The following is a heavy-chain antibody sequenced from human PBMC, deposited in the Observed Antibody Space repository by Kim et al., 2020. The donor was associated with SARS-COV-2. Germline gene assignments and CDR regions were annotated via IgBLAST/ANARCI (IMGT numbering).Heavy chain of an antibody. J-gene: IGHJ4*02. CDR1: GVPFRGNW. D-gene: IGHD3-10*01. CDR2: INGDGGMT. CDR3: ATGRYWEALC. V-gene: IGHV3-74*03. Sequence: GGSLRLSCSASGVPFRGNWMQWVRQRPGQGLVWVSLINGDGGMTTYADSVKGRFTVSRDNAKNTLHLQMNSLRPEDTAVYYCATGRYWEALCWGRGTLVTVFS.